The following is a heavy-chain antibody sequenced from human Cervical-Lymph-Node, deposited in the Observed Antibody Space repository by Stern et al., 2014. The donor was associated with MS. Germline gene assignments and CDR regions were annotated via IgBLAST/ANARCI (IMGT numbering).Heavy chain of an antibody. Sequence: QVQLVQSGAEVKKPGASVKGSCKASGYTFTSYGISWVRQAPGQGLEWIGSISVYSGNTNYAQTLQVRVPMTTDPSTITAYMELRSLRSDDTAVYYCARGLLGSENAFDIWGQGTMVTVSS. V-gene: IGHV1-18*01. CDR3: ARGLLGSENAFDI. CDR2: ISVYSGNT. CDR1: GYTFTSYG. J-gene: IGHJ3*02. D-gene: IGHD2-15*01.